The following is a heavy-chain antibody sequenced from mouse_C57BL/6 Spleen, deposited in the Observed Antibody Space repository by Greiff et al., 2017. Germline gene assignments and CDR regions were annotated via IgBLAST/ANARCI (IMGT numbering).Heavy chain of an antibody. J-gene: IGHJ4*01. CDR1: GFSFNTYA. V-gene: IGHV10-1*01. Sequence: EVQLVESGGGLVQPKGSLKLSCAASGFSFNTYAMNWVRQAPGKGLEWVARIRSKSNNYATYYADSVKDRFTISRDDSESMLYLQMNNLKTEDTAMYYCVRPEGYYAMDYWGQGTSVTVSS. CDR2: IRSKSNNYAT. CDR3: VRPEGYYAMDY.